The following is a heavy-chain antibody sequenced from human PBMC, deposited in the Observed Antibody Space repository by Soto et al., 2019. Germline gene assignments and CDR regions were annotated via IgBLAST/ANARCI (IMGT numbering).Heavy chain of an antibody. CDR2: INPNSGGT. CDR1: GYIFTTYY. Sequence: ASVKVSCKASGYIFTTYYMHWVRQAPGQGLEWMGWINPNSGGTNYAQKFQGRVTMTRDTSISTAYMELSRLRSDDTAVYYCARGYPNYSNIEYLGQGTLVSVSS. D-gene: IGHD4-4*01. CDR3: ARGYPNYSNIEY. J-gene: IGHJ4*02. V-gene: IGHV1-2*02.